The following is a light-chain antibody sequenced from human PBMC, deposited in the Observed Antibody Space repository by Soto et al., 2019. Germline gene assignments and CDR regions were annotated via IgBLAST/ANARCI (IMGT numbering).Light chain of an antibody. Sequence: EIVLTQSPGTLSVSPGDRVTLSCRASQSISINLAWYQHKPGQAPRLLIHAGSTRATGIPARISGSGSGTEFTLTISSLQSEDFAVYYCQQFRNWPWTFGQGTKVEV. V-gene: IGKV3D-15*01. CDR3: QQFRNWPWT. CDR1: QSISIN. CDR2: AGS. J-gene: IGKJ1*01.